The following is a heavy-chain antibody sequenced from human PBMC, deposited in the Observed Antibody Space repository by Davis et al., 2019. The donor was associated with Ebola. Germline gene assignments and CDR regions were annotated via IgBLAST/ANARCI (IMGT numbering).Heavy chain of an antibody. D-gene: IGHD3-22*01. CDR3: ARAYDSSGYYKRPFDY. V-gene: IGHV4-61*01. CDR1: GGSVSSGSYY. CDR2: IYYSGST. J-gene: IGHJ4*02. Sequence: PSETLSLTCTVSGGSVSSGSYYWSWIRQPPGKGLEWIGYIYYSGSTNYNPSLKSRVTISVDTSKNQFSLKLSSVTAADTAVYYCARAYDSSGYYKRPFDYWGQGTLVTVSS.